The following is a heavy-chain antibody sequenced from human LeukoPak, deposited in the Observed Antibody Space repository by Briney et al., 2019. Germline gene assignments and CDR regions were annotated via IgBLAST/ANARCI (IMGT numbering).Heavy chain of an antibody. CDR1: EFTFSNYA. CDR3: ARNGLLRGYHTWFDS. D-gene: IGHD3-3*01. V-gene: IGHV3-30*01. CDR2: ISHDGSNK. J-gene: IGHJ5*01. Sequence: GGSLRLSCAASEFTFSNYAMHWVRQVPGKGLEWVAVISHDGSNKDYAGSAKGRFTISRDNSKNTLYLQMNSLRAEDSAVYSCARNGLLRGYHTWFDSWGQGTLVTVSS.